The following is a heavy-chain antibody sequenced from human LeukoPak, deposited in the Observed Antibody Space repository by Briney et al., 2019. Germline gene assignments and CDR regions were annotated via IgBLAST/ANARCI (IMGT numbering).Heavy chain of an antibody. V-gene: IGHV3-48*01. J-gene: IGHJ4*02. Sequence: GGSLRLSCAASGFTFSSYSMNWVRQAPGKGLEWVSYISSSSSSIYYADSVKGRFTISRDNAKNSLFLQMNSLRAEDTAVYYCARDRPDYYDSSGYSGDFDYWGQGTLVTVSS. CDR1: GFTFSSYS. CDR3: ARDRPDYYDSSGYSGDFDY. CDR2: ISSSSSSI. D-gene: IGHD3-22*01.